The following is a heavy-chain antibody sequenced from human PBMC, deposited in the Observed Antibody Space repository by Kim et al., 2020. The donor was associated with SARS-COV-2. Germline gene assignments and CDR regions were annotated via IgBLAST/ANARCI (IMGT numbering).Heavy chain of an antibody. CDR2: IKSKTDGGPT. Sequence: GGSLRLSCAASGFTFSNAWMSWVRQAPGKGLEWVGRIKSKTDGGPTDYAAPGKGSITISRDDSTITLYLQMNSLKTEDTALYSSTTDRRGDRSGFASWG. CDR3: TTDRRGDRSGFAS. CDR1: GFTFSNAW. D-gene: IGHD3-22*01. J-gene: IGHJ5*01. V-gene: IGHV3-15*01.